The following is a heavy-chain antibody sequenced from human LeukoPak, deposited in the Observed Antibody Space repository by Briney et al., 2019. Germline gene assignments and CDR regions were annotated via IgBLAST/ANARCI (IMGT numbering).Heavy chain of an antibody. V-gene: IGHV4-39*07. J-gene: IGHJ6*03. Sequence: PSETLSLTCTVSGGSISSSSYYWGWIRQPPGKGLEWIGSIYYSGSTYYNPSLKSRVTISVDTSKNQFSLKLSSVTAADTAVYYCARESSLELLRDYYYMDVWGNGTTVTVSS. CDR3: ARESSLELLRDYYYMDV. CDR2: IYYSGST. CDR1: GGSISSSSYY. D-gene: IGHD1-7*01.